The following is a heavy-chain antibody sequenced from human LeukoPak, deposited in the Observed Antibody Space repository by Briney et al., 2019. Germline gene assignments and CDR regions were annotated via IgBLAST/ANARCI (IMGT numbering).Heavy chain of an antibody. CDR3: ASGYCSGGSCYLDY. V-gene: IGHV4-30-2*01. CDR2: IYHSGST. J-gene: IGHJ4*02. CDR1: GGSISSGGYS. Sequence: SQTLSLTCAVSGGSISSGGYSWSWIRQPPGKGLEWIGYIYHSGSTYYNPSLKSRVTISVDRSKSQFSLKLSSVTAADTAVYYCASGYCSGGSCYLDYWGQGTLVTVSS. D-gene: IGHD2-15*01.